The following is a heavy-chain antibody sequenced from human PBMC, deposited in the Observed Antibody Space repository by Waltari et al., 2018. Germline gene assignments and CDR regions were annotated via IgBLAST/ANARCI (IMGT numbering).Heavy chain of an antibody. D-gene: IGHD3-10*01. Sequence: TVSGGSISSSSYYWGWIRQPPGKGLEWIGSIYYSGSTYYNPSLKSRVTISVDTSKNQFSLKLSSVTAADTAVYYCARHYYGSPFDIWGQGTMVTVSS. CDR3: ARHYYGSPFDI. V-gene: IGHV4-39*01. J-gene: IGHJ3*02. CDR1: GGSISSSSYY. CDR2: IYYSGST.